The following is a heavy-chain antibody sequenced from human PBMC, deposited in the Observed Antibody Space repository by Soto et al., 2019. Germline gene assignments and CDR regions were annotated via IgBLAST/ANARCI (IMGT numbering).Heavy chain of an antibody. CDR1: GFSLSTSGVG. CDR2: IYWDDNK. V-gene: IGHV2-5*02. Sequence: QITLKESGPTLVKPTQTLTLTCTFSGFSLSTSGVGVGWIRQPPGKALEWLALIYWDDNKRYSPSLKSRLTITKDTSKNQVVLTMTNMGPVDTATYYCAHRPVLSDFTYWGQGTLVTVSS. J-gene: IGHJ4*02. CDR3: AHRPVLSDFTY. D-gene: IGHD2-21*01.